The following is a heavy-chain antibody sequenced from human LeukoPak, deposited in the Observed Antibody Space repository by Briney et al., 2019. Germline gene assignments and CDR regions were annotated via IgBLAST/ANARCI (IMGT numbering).Heavy chain of an antibody. CDR2: ISTSGRYT. CDR1: GFTVSGNY. V-gene: IGHV3-11*06. CDR3: ARVASITMICDF. J-gene: IGHJ4*02. D-gene: IGHD3-22*01. Sequence: GGSLRLSCAASGFTVSGNYMSWIRHAPGEGLEWVSYISTSGRYTNYTDSVKGRFTISRDNPKNSLFLQMNSLRAEDTAVYYCARVASITMICDFWGQGTLVTVSS.